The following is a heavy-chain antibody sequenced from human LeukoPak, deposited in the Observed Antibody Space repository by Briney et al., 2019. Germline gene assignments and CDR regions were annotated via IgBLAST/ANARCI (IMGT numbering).Heavy chain of an antibody. CDR2: MNPNSGNT. J-gene: IGHJ4*02. CDR1: GYTFTSYD. D-gene: IGHD3-22*01. Sequence: ASVKVSCKASGYTFTSYDINWVRQATGQGLERMGWMNPNSGNTGYAQKFQGRVTMTRNTSISTAYMELSSLRSEDTAVYYCARSYDSSGYYYRSPIDYWGQGTLVTVSS. CDR3: ARSYDSSGYYYRSPIDY. V-gene: IGHV1-8*01.